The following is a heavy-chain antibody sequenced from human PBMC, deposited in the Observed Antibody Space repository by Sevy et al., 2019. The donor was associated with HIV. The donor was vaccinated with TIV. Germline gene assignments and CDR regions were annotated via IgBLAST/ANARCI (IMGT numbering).Heavy chain of an antibody. J-gene: IGHJ6*03. D-gene: IGHD3-10*01. CDR2: INPNSGGT. V-gene: IGHV1-2*02. CDR1: GYTFTGYY. CDR3: ARGDQSSGSPGYYYYYMDV. Sequence: ASVKVSCKASGYTFTGYYMHWVRQAPGQGLEWMGWINPNSGGTNYAQKFQGRVTMTRDTSISTAYMELSGLRSDDTAVYYCARGDQSSGSPGYYYYYMDVWGKGTTVTVSS.